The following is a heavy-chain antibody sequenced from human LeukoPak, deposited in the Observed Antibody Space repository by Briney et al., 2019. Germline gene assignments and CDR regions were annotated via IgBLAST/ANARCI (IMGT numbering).Heavy chain of an antibody. D-gene: IGHD5-18*01. CDR2: IKHSGST. CDR3: ARGRRGYSYGYDY. CDR1: GVSISSSNSY. Sequence: PSETLSLTCTVSGVSISSSNSYWGWIRQPPGKGLEWIGEIKHSGSTNYNPCLKSRVTISVDTSKIQFSLKLSSVTAADTAVYYCARGRRGYSYGYDYWGQGTLVAVSS. V-gene: IGHV4-39*07. J-gene: IGHJ4*02.